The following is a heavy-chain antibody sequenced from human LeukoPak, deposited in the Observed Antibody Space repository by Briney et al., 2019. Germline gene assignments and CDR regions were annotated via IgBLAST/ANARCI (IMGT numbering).Heavy chain of an antibody. CDR2: ISGSGGGT. D-gene: IGHD6-13*01. CDR3: AKDKLGAGGQSDY. J-gene: IGHJ4*02. Sequence: PGGSLRLSCAASGFPFSSYAMSWVRQAPGKGLEWVSSISGSGGGTYYTDSVQGRFTMSRDNSKNTLSLQMNSLRAEDTALYYCAKDKLGAGGQSDYWGQGTLVTVSS. V-gene: IGHV3-23*01. CDR1: GFPFSSYA.